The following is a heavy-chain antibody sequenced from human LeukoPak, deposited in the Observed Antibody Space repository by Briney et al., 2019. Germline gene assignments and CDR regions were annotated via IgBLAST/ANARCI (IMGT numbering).Heavy chain of an antibody. CDR1: GFTFSSYA. CDR3: ARARGDSSPRFDY. V-gene: IGHV3-30-3*01. J-gene: IGHJ4*02. CDR2: ISYDGSNK. D-gene: IGHD3-3*01. Sequence: GSLRLSCAASGFTFSSYAMHWVRQAPGKGLEWVAVISYDGSNKYYADSVKGRFTISRDNSKNTLYLQMNSLRAEDTAVYYCARARGDSSPRFDYWGQGTLVTVSS.